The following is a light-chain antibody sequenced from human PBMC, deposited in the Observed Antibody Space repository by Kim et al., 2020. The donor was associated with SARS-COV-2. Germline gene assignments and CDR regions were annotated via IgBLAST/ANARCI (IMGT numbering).Light chain of an antibody. J-gene: IGLJ3*02. V-gene: IGLV8-61*01. CDR1: SGSVSTAYH. CDR3: VLYMGSGISV. Sequence: QTVATQEPSFSVSPGGTVTLTCGLSSGSVSTAYHPSWYQQTPGQAPRTLIYSTNTRSSGVPDRFSGSILGNKAALTITGAQADDESDYYCVLYMGSGISVFGGGTQLTVL. CDR2: STN.